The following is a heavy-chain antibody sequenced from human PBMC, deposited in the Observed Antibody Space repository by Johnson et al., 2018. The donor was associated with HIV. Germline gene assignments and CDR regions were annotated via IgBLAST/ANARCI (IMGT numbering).Heavy chain of an antibody. D-gene: IGHD3-16*01. CDR2: IGTAGDT. V-gene: IGHV3-13*01. Sequence: VQLVESGGGLVQPGGSLRLSCAASGFTFSNYGMHWVRQGTGRGLEWVSAIGTAGDTSYPGSVKGRFTISRENAKNTLYLQMNSLRAEDTAVYYCATSYATGAFDIWGQGTMVTVSS. CDR1: GFTFSNYG. J-gene: IGHJ3*02. CDR3: ATSYATGAFDI.